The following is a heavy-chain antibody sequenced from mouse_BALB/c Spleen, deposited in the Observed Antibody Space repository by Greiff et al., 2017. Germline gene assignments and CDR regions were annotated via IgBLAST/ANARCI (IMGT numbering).Heavy chain of an antibody. D-gene: IGHD2-1*01. Sequence: EVKLVESGGGLVKPGGSLKLSCAASGFTFSSYTMSWVRQTPEKRLEWVATISSGGSYTYYPDSVKGRFTISRDNAKNTLYLQMSSLKSEDTAMYYCTREYGNYEVWYFDVWGAGTTVTVSS. CDR1: GFTFSSYT. CDR3: TREYGNYEVWYFDV. V-gene: IGHV5-6-4*01. CDR2: ISSGGSYT. J-gene: IGHJ1*01.